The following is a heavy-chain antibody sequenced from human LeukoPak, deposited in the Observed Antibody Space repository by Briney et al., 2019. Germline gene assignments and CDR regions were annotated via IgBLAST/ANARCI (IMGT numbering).Heavy chain of an antibody. CDR2: INSDGSNT. J-gene: IGHJ4*02. V-gene: IGHV3-74*01. CDR3: ARTEYPRYYFDY. D-gene: IGHD2/OR15-2a*01. CDR1: GFTFGSYW. Sequence: PGGSLRLSCAASGFTFGSYWMHWVRQAPGEGLVWVSRINSDGSNTNYADSVKGRFTISRDNSKNTLYLQMKSLGAEDTAVYYCARTEYPRYYFDYWGQGTLVTVSS.